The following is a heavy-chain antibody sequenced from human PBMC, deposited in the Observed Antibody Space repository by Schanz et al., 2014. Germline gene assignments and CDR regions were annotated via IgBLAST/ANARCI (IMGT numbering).Heavy chain of an antibody. V-gene: IGHV3-66*01. J-gene: IGHJ3*02. CDR1: GFTVSSNY. CDR3: ARRKHAFDI. CDR2: IYTSGST. Sequence: EVQLVESGGGLVQPGGSLRLSCAASGFTVSSNYMSWVRQAPGKGLEWVSVIYTSGSTYYADSVMGRFTFSRDNSKKTLYLQRNSLRAEDTAVYYCARRKHAFDIWGQGTMVTVSP.